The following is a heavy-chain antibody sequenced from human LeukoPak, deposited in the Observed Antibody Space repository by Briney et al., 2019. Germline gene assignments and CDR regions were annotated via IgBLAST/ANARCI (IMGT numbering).Heavy chain of an antibody. Sequence: PSQTLSLTCTVSGGAISNGAYHWSWIRQPAGKGLEWIGRIYTTGDTNYNPSLKSRVTISKDTSKNQFSLNLTSVTAADTAVYYCARDSCSSNSCSFDFWGQGILVTVSS. J-gene: IGHJ4*02. D-gene: IGHD2-2*01. V-gene: IGHV4-61*02. CDR1: GGAISNGAYH. CDR3: ARDSCSSNSCSFDF. CDR2: IYTTGDT.